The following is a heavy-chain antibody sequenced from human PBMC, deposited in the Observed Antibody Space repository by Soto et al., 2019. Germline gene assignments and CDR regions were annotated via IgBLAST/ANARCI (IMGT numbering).Heavy chain of an antibody. CDR1: GSTFTSYG. D-gene: IGHD3-9*01. V-gene: IGHV1-18*01. Sequence: ASLKVSCKSAGSTFTSYGISWVRRAPGRGLEWMGWISAYNGNTNYAQKLQGRVTMTTDTSTSTAYMELRSLRSDDTAVYYCARMVGFDRYYYYGMEVWGQGTTVTVSS. J-gene: IGHJ6*02. CDR3: ARMVGFDRYYYYGMEV. CDR2: ISAYNGNT.